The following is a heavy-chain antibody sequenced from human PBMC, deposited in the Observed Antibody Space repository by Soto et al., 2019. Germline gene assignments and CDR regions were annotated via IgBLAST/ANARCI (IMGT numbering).Heavy chain of an antibody. V-gene: IGHV3-13*01. J-gene: IGHJ4*02. CDR3: ARGGDYGDYDY. D-gene: IGHD4-17*01. CDR1: GFTFSSYD. CDR2: IGTAGDT. Sequence: GGSLRLSCAASGFTFSSYDMHWVRQATGKGLEWVSAIGTAGDTYYPGSVKGRFTISRENAKNSLYLQMNSLRAGDTAVYYCARGGDYGDYDYWGQGTLVTVSS.